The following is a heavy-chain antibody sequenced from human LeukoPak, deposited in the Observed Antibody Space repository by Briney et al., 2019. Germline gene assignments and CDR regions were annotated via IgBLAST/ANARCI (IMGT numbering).Heavy chain of an antibody. CDR1: GGSISSGDSY. CDR2: IYYSGST. Sequence: SETLSLTCTVSGGSISSGDSYWSWIRQPPGKGPEWIGYIYYSGSTSYNPSLKSRLTISLDTSKNQFSLKLRSVTAADTAVYYCARRKVTTDLDYWGQGTLVTVSS. CDR3: ARRKVTTDLDY. V-gene: IGHV4-30-4*01. D-gene: IGHD4-17*01. J-gene: IGHJ4*02.